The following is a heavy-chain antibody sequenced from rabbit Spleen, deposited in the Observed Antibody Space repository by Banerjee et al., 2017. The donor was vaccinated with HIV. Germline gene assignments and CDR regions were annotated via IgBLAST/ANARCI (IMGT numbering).Heavy chain of an antibody. D-gene: IGHD1-1*01. CDR1: GFSFSAYYY. CDR3: AREEGSAYLFNL. Sequence: QEQLVESGGDLVKPGASLTLTCTASGFSFSAYYYMCWVRQAPGKGPEWIACIGAGSGDSTYYADWAKGRFTISKTSSTTVTLQMTSLTDADTATYFCAREEGSAYLFNLWGPGTLVTVS. CDR2: IGAGSGDST. V-gene: IGHV1S45*01. J-gene: IGHJ4*01.